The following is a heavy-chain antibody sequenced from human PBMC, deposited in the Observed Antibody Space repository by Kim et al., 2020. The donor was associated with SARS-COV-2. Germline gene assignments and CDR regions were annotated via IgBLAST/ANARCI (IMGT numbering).Heavy chain of an antibody. J-gene: IGHJ4*02. CDR3: ARERGGVRDY. CDR2: YI. Sequence: YISYADSVKGRLAISRDNAKNSMYLQMNSLRAEDTAVYYCARERGGVRDYWGQGTLVTVSS. V-gene: IGHV3-21*01. D-gene: IGHD3-10*01.